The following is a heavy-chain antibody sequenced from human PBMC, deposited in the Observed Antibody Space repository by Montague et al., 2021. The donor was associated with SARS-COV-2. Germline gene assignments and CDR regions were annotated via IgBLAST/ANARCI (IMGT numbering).Heavy chain of an antibody. D-gene: IGHD6-19*01. CDR2: IYYSGST. Sequence: SQTLSLTCTVSGGSINSGGYYWSWIRQHPGKGLEWIGYIYYSGSTYYNPSLKSRLTISVDTSKNQFSLKLSSVTAADTAVYYCARVHFVSSGWYPDAFDIWGQGTMVTVSP. CDR3: ARVHFVSSGWYPDAFDI. CDR1: GGSINSGGYY. V-gene: IGHV4-31*03. J-gene: IGHJ3*02.